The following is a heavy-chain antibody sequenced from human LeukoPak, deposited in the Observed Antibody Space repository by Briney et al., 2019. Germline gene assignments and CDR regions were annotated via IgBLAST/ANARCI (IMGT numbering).Heavy chain of an antibody. CDR1: GGSISSGGYY. CDR2: IYYSGSP. V-gene: IGHV4-31*03. CDR3: ARASGYGGNFCFDY. D-gene: IGHD4-23*01. J-gene: IGHJ4*02. Sequence: SQTLSLTCTVSGGSISSGGYYWSCIRQHPGKDLEWVGAIYYSGSPYYNPSLKSRVTKSVDTSTHPFSLTLSSVTASVTAVYYCARASGYGGNFCFDYWGQGNLVTVSS.